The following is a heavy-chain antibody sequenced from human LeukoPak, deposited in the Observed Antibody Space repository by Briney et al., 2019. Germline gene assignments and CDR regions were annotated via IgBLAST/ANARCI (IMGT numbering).Heavy chain of an antibody. J-gene: IGHJ5*02. CDR2: INPNSGGT. D-gene: IGHD2/OR15-2a*01. CDR3: ARDDTGAYFGWFDP. CDR1: GYTFTDYY. V-gene: IGHV1-2*02. Sequence: ASVKVSCKASGYTFTDYYMHWVRQAPGQGLEWMGWINPNSGGTNYAQKFQGRVTMTRDTSISTAYMELSSLTSDDTAVYYCARDDTGAYFGWFDPWGQGTLVTVSS.